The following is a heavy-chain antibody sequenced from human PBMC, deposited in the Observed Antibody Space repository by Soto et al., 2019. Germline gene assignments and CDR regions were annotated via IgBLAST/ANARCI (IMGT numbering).Heavy chain of an antibody. V-gene: IGHV4-30-2*01. Sequence: PSETLSLTCAVSGGSISSGGYSWSWIRQPPGKGLEWIGYIYHSGSTYYNPSLKSRVTISVDRSKNQFSLKLSSVTAADTAVYYCAREFLGIAAFDIWGQGTMVTVSS. CDR2: IYHSGST. J-gene: IGHJ3*02. D-gene: IGHD7-27*01. CDR1: GGSISSGGYS. CDR3: AREFLGIAAFDI.